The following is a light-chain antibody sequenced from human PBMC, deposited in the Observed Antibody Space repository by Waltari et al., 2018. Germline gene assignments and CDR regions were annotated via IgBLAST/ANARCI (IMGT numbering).Light chain of an antibody. Sequence: SYELTQPPSVSVSPGQTAIITCSAHKLGDQYASWYRQKPGQSPVLVIYQDSERPSGIPERFSGSNSGNTATLTISGTQAMDEADYYCQAWHSNTGVFGTGTKVTVL. CDR1: KLGDQY. CDR3: QAWHSNTGV. J-gene: IGLJ1*01. CDR2: QDS. V-gene: IGLV3-1*01.